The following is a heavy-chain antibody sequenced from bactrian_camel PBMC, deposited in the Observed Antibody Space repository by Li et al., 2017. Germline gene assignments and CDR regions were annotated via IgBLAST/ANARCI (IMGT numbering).Heavy chain of an antibody. D-gene: IGHD2*01. CDR1: GLTFRDNY. Sequence: HVQLVESGGGLVQPGGSLRLSCSASGLTFRDNYINWVRQAPGKGLEWVSSILSVYNTYYADSVKGRFTISRDNAKNTLYLQLMNLKTEDTAMYYCTIDLNWSGSCGRGTQVTVS. V-gene: IGHV3-2*01. CDR3: TIDLNWSGS. J-gene: IGHJ4*01. CDR2: ILSVYNT.